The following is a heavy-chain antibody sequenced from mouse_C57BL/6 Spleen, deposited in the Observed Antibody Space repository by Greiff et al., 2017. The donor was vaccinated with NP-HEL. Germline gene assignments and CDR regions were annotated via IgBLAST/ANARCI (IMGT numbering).Heavy chain of an antibody. D-gene: IGHD3-2*02. J-gene: IGHJ3*01. Sequence: DVKLQESGPGLVKPSQSLSLTCSVTGYSITSGYYWNWIRQFPGNKLEWMGYISYDGSNNYNPSLKNRISITRDTSKNQFFLKLNSVTTEDTATYYCARGGSSGQFAYWGQGTLVTVSA. CDR1: GYSITSGYY. CDR3: ARGGSSGQFAY. V-gene: IGHV3-6*01. CDR2: ISYDGSN.